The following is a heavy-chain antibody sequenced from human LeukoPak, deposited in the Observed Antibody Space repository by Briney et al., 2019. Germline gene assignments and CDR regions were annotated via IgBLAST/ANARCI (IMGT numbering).Heavy chain of an antibody. D-gene: IGHD2-21*02. CDR2: ISAYNGNT. J-gene: IGHJ3*02. CDR3: AREEAYCGGDCYSDDAFDI. CDR1: EYTFTGYY. Sequence: SLKVSCKASEYTFTGYYMHWVRQAPGQGLEWRGWISAYNGNTNYAQKLQGRVTMTTDTSTSTAYMGLRRLRSDDTAVYYCAREEAYCGGDCYSDDAFDIWGQGTMVTVSS. V-gene: IGHV1-18*04.